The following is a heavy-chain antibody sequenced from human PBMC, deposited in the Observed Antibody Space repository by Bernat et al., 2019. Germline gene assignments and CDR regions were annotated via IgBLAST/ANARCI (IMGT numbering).Heavy chain of an antibody. CDR3: AKHGGDNYYDSSGYYYFDY. V-gene: IGHV3-30*02. CDR1: GFTFSSYG. D-gene: IGHD3-22*01. Sequence: QVQLVESGGGVVQPGGSLRLSCAASGFTFSSYGMHWVRQAPGKWLEWWAFIRYDGSNKNYAEAVKRQFTIYRDTSKNTLYLQMNSLRDEDTAVYYCAKHGGDNYYDSSGYYYFDYRGQGTLVTPSS. J-gene: IGHJ4*02. CDR2: IRYDGSNK.